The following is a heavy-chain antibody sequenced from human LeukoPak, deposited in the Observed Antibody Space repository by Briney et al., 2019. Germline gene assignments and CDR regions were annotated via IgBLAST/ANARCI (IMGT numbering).Heavy chain of an antibody. CDR2: ISGSGGST. Sequence: GGSLRLSCAASGFTFSNYAMNWVRQAPGKGLEWVSAISGSGGSTYYADSVKGRFTISRDNSKNTLYLQMNSLRAEDTAVYYCARDKIVGPTTLDYWGQGTLVTVSS. D-gene: IGHD1-26*01. V-gene: IGHV3-23*01. J-gene: IGHJ4*02. CDR1: GFTFSNYA. CDR3: ARDKIVGPTTLDY.